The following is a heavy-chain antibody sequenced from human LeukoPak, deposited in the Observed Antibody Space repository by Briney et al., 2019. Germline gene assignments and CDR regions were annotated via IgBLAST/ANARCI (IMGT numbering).Heavy chain of an antibody. Sequence: SQTLSLTCTISGAYISSGDYYWTWIRQPAGKGLEWIGRIHTSGRTYYNSSLNSRVSISLEFSKNQFSLTLKSVTAADTATYYCTRVRPPTTSDYWGQGTLVIVSS. V-gene: IGHV4-61*02. CDR3: TRVRPPTTSDY. J-gene: IGHJ4*02. CDR1: GAYISSGDYY. CDR2: IHTSGRT. D-gene: IGHD1-26*01.